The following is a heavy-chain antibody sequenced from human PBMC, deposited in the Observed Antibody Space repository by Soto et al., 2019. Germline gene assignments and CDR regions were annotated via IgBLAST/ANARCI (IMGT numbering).Heavy chain of an antibody. V-gene: IGHV1-18*01. CDR1: GYTFTSYG. CDR2: ISAYNGNT. CDR3: AREPRTSGSYYYFDY. D-gene: IGHD1-26*01. Sequence: ASVKVSCKASGYTFTSYGISWVRQAPGQGLEWMGWISAYNGNTNYAQKLQGRVTMTTDTSTSTAYMELRSLRSDDTAVYYCAREPRTSGSYYYFDYWGQGTLVTVSS. J-gene: IGHJ4*02.